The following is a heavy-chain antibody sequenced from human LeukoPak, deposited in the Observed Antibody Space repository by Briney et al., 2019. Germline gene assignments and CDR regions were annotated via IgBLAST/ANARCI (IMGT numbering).Heavy chain of an antibody. CDR2: IYPGDSDT. CDR3: ARRRGRDRGAFDI. CDR1: GYSFTSYW. D-gene: IGHD1-14*01. Sequence: GESLKISCKGSGYSFTSYWIGWVRQMPGKGLEWMGIIYPGDSDTRYSPSFQGQVTISADKSITTAYLQWSGLKASDTAMYYRARRRGRDRGAFDIWGQGTMVTVSS. V-gene: IGHV5-51*01. J-gene: IGHJ3*02.